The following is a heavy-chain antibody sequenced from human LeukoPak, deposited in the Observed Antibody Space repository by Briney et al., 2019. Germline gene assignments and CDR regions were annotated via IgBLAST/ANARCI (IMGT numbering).Heavy chain of an antibody. V-gene: IGHV1-18*01. CDR3: ARVLLWFGESPAYFDY. CDR2: ISAYNGNT. D-gene: IGHD3-10*01. Sequence: ASVKVSCKASGYTFTSYGISWVRQAPGQGLEWMGWISAYNGNTNYAQKLQGRVTMTTDTSTSTAYMELRSLRSADTAVYYCARVLLWFGESPAYFDYWGQGTLVTVSS. CDR1: GYTFTSYG. J-gene: IGHJ4*02.